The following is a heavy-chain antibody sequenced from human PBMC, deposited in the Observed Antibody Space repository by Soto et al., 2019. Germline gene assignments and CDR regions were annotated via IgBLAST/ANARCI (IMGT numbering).Heavy chain of an antibody. CDR1: GFTVSSNY. Sequence: GGSLRLSCTASGFTVSSNYMSWVRQAPGKGLEWVSVIYSGGSTYYADSVKGRFTISRDNSKNTLYLQMNSLRAEDTAVYYCARGPGRERLATQPKWLRPDYYYHYMDVWRKGTTVTVSS. J-gene: IGHJ6*03. CDR3: ARGPGRERLATQPKWLRPDYYYHYMDV. V-gene: IGHV3-66*01. D-gene: IGHD5-12*01. CDR2: IYSGGST.